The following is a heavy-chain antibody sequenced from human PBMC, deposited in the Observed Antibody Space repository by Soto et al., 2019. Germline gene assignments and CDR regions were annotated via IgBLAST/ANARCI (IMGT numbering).Heavy chain of an antibody. V-gene: IGHV3-30*18. CDR2: ISYDGSNK. CDR1: GFTFSSYG. CDR3: ANGPAIVLVPAAMNYYYGMDV. J-gene: IGHJ6*02. Sequence: QVQLVESGGGVVQPGRSLRLSCAASGFTFSSYGMHWVRQAPGKGLEWVAVISYDGSNKYYADSVKGRFTISRDNSKNKLYLQVNGLRAEDTAVYYCANGPAIVLVPAAMNYYYGMDVWGQGTTVTVSS. D-gene: IGHD2-2*01.